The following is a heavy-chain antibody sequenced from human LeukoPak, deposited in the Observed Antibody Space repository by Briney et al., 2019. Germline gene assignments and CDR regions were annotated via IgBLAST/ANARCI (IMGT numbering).Heavy chain of an antibody. Sequence: GGSLRLSCAASGFRLGIDWMTWVRQAPGKGLEWVANINPDGNEKYYVDSVKGRFTISRDNGKNSLYLQLNSLRAEDTAVYYCARYYDPAVGDAFDIWGQGTMVTVSS. D-gene: IGHD3-16*01. J-gene: IGHJ3*02. CDR3: ARYYDPAVGDAFDI. CDR1: GFRLGIDW. V-gene: IGHV3-7*01. CDR2: INPDGNEK.